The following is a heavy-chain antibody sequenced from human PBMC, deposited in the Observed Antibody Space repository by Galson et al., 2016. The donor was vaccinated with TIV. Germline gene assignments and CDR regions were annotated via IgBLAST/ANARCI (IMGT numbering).Heavy chain of an antibody. V-gene: IGHV3-53*01. CDR2: IYSGGTP. J-gene: IGHJ3*01. CDR3: ARVQESLAAVEAFDV. Sequence: SLRLPCAASGFAVSSNQMNWVRQAPGKGLEWVSTIYSGGTPEYADSVKGRFIISRDTLKNTVSLQMNTLRTEDTAVYFCARVQESLAAVEAFDVWGQGTLVTVSS. D-gene: IGHD2-15*01. CDR1: GFAVSSNQ.